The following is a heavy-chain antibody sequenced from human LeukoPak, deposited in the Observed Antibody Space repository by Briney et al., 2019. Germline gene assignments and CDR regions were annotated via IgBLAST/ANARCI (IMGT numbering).Heavy chain of an antibody. CDR1: GGSISSSSYY. D-gene: IGHD3-10*01. CDR2: IYYSGST. CDR3: AIEIDYGSGNLFDY. V-gene: IGHV4-39*07. Sequence: SETLSLTCTVSGGSISSSSYYWGWIRQPPGKGLEWIGSIYYSGSTYYNPSLKSRVTISVDTSKNQFSLKLSSVTAADTAVYYCAIEIDYGSGNLFDYWGQGTLVTVSS. J-gene: IGHJ4*02.